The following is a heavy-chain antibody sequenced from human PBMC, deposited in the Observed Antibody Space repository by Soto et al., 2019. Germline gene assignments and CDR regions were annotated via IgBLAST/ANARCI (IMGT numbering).Heavy chain of an antibody. CDR2: IGVYNGKT. D-gene: IGHD2-2*02. V-gene: IGHV1-18*04. CDR3: SRARYCTSPSCYNHYYYGMAL. Sequence: QEQLVQSGGEVKKPGASVRVSCKASGYTFTKYGITWVRQAPGQGLEWMGWIGVYNGKTNYARKLQGRVIMTADTSASTAYMELRSLRSDDTAVYYCSRARYCTSPSCYNHYYYGMALWGQGTTVSVSS. CDR1: GYTFTKYG. J-gene: IGHJ6*02.